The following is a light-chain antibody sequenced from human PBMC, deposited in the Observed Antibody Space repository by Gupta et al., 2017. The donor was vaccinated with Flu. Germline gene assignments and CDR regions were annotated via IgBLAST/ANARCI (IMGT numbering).Light chain of an antibody. CDR1: SSNIGSNY. CDR2: RNN. V-gene: IGLV1-47*01. Sequence: SVLTQPPSASGTPGQRVTISCSGSSSNIGSNYVYWYQQLPGTAPKLLINRNNQRPSGVPDRCSGSKSGTSASLAISGLRSEDEADYYCAAWDDSLSGLVFGGGTKLTVL. J-gene: IGLJ2*01. CDR3: AAWDDSLSGLV.